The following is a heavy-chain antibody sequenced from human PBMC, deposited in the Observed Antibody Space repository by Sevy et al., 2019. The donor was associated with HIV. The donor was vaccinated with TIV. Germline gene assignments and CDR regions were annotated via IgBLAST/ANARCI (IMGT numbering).Heavy chain of an antibody. CDR1: GFTFSSYA. CDR2: ISYDGSNK. Sequence: GGSLRLSCAASGFTFSSYAMHWVRQAPGKGLEWVAVISYDGSNKYYADSVKGRFTISSDNSKNTLYLQMNSLRAEDTAVYYCARDDYSNSHYFDYWGQGTLVTVSS. D-gene: IGHD4-4*01. V-gene: IGHV3-30-3*01. CDR3: ARDDYSNSHYFDY. J-gene: IGHJ4*02.